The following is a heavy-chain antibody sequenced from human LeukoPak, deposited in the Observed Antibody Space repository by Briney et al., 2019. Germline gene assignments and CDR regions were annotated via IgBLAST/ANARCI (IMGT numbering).Heavy chain of an antibody. CDR1: GYTFTGYY. V-gene: IGHV1-2*02. J-gene: IGHJ4*02. CDR2: INPNSGGT. Sequence: ASVKVSCKASGYTFTGYYMHWVRQAPGQGREWMGWINPNSGGTNYAQKFQGRVTMTRDTSISTAYMELSRLRSDDTAVYYCARRKYYYDSSGYSFDYWGQGTLVTVSS. D-gene: IGHD3-22*01. CDR3: ARRKYYYDSSGYSFDY.